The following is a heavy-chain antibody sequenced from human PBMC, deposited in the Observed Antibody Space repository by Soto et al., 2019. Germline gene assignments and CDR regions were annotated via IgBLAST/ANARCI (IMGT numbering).Heavy chain of an antibody. CDR3: AHGSCSSADCYPNPYLDY. Sequence: GPTLVNPTQTLTLTCTFSGFSLSTTAEGVGWIRQPPGKALEWLALIYWDDDERYSPSLKSRLTITKDTSKNQVVLTMTNVDPVDTATYYCAHGSCSSADCYPNPYLDYWGQGILVTVSS. CDR2: IYWDDDE. D-gene: IGHD2-2*01. J-gene: IGHJ4*02. CDR1: GFSLSTTAEG. V-gene: IGHV2-5*02.